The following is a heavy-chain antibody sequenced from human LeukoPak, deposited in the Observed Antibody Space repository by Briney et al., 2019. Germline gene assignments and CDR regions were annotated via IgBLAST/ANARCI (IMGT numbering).Heavy chain of an antibody. CDR2: IYYSGST. CDR1: GGSISSYY. Sequence: SETLSLTCTVSGGSISSYYWSWIRQPPGKGLEWIGYIYYSGSTNYNPSLKSRVTISVDTSKNQFSLKLSSVTAADTAVYYCARVKRDSYSSGWAFDYWGQGTLVTVSS. J-gene: IGHJ4*02. V-gene: IGHV4-59*01. D-gene: IGHD6-19*01. CDR3: ARVKRDSYSSGWAFDY.